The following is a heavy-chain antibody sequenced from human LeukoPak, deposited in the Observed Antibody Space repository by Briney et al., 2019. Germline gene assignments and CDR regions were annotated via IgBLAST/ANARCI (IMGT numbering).Heavy chain of an antibody. J-gene: IGHJ4*02. CDR2: IYSGDRT. CDR1: GFSFKNRY. D-gene: IGHD5-18*01. CDR3: AKYVEYRNGDGSGC. Sequence: GGSLRLLCAFWGFSFKNRYARWGPQAPGKGLEWVSVIYSGDRTYYADSVKGRFTISRDTSKNTVYLQMNSLRPEETAVYYCAKYVEYRNGDGSGCWGQGTLVTVSS. V-gene: IGHV3-66*01.